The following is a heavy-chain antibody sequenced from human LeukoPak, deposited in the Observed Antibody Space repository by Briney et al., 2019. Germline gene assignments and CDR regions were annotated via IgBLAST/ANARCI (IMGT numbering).Heavy chain of an antibody. CDR3: ARESPGYSGYPIFYYFDY. V-gene: IGHV1-2*02. CDR1: GFTFSSYA. Sequence: GGSLRLSCAASGFTFSSYAMHWVRQAPGQGLEWMGWINPNSGGTNYAQKFQGRVTMTRDTSISTAYMELSRLRSDDTAVYYCARESPGYSGYPIFYYFDYWGQGTLVTVSS. J-gene: IGHJ4*02. D-gene: IGHD5-12*01. CDR2: INPNSGGT.